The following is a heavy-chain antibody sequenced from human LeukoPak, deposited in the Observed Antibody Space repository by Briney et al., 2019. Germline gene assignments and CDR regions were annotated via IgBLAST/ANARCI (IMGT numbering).Heavy chain of an antibody. V-gene: IGHV3-30*18. CDR1: GFTFSSYG. D-gene: IGHD2-8*02. CDR3: AKDTGGYQHYYYYYGMDV. J-gene: IGHJ6*02. Sequence: GGSLRLSCAASGFTFSSYGMLWVRQAPGKGLAWVAVISYDGSNKYYAVSVKGRFTISRDNSKNTLYLQMNSLRAEDTAVYYCAKDTGGYQHYYYYYGMDVWGQGTTVTVSS. CDR2: ISYDGSNK.